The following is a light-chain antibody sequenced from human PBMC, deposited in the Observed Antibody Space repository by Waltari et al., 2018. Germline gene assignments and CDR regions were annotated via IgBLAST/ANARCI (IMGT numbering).Light chain of an antibody. V-gene: IGKV1-39*01. J-gene: IGKJ4*01. CDR3: QHSDAIPIT. CDR2: AAS. CDR1: QSIRNH. Sequence: DIQMTQSPSSLSASVGDRVTITCRASQSIRNHLNRYQQKPGKVPKLLIYAASTLQSGVPSRFSGSGSGTDFTLTVSSLQPEDFATYFCQHSDAIPITFGGGTKVEIK.